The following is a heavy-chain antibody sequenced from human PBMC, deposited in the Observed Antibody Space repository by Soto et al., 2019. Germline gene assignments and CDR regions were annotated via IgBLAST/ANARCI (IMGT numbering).Heavy chain of an antibody. CDR2: IYYSGST. D-gene: IGHD3-10*01. CDR3: AIMAPGSGSYSRGWFAP. CDR1: GASISSYY. Sequence: SETLSLTCTVSGASISSYYWSWIRQPPGKGLEWIGYIYYSGSTNYNPSLKSRVTISADTPKNQFSLQLSSVTAADTAVYYCAIMAPGSGSYSRGWFAPWGQGTLVTVSS. J-gene: IGHJ5*02. V-gene: IGHV4-59*01.